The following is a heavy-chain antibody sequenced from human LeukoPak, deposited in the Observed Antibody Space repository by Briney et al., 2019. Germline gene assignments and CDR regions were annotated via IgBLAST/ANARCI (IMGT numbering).Heavy chain of an antibody. CDR2: ISYSGST. V-gene: IGHV4-39*01. CDR1: GDSISSSDYY. J-gene: IGHJ4*02. CDR3: ARGSRRLADFHY. D-gene: IGHD1-26*01. Sequence: SETLSLTCTVSGDSISSSDYYWGCVRQPPGKGLGWIGTISYSGSTYYNPSLQSRVTISVDTSKNQLSLELSSVTAADTAVYYCARGSRRLADFHYWGQGTLVTVSS.